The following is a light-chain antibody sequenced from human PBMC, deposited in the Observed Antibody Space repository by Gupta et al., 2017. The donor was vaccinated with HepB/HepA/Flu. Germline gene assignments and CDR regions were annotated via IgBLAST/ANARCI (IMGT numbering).Light chain of an antibody. V-gene: IGKV3-15*01. J-gene: IGKJ5*01. Sequence: EIVMTQSPATLSVSPGERATLSCRASQSVSSNLAWYQQKPGQAPRLLIYGASTRATGIPARFSGSGSGTEFTLTISSLQSEDFALYYCQQYNKWPPITFGQGTRVEIK. CDR1: QSVSSN. CDR2: GAS. CDR3: QQYNKWPPIT.